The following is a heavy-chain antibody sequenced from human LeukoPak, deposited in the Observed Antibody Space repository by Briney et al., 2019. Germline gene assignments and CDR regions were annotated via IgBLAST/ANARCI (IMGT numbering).Heavy chain of an antibody. J-gene: IGHJ6*03. D-gene: IGHD6-19*01. CDR3: VRGVDGHSSGRRIYFYYMDV. Sequence: GGSLRLSCAASAFTFSTYKMHWVRQAPGKGLVWVSRISSDGSSTIYADSVRGRFTISRDNAKNTVYLEMSGLRAEDTAVYYCVRGVDGHSSGRRIYFYYMDVWGKGTTVTISS. CDR2: ISSDGSST. CDR1: AFTFSTYK. V-gene: IGHV3-74*01.